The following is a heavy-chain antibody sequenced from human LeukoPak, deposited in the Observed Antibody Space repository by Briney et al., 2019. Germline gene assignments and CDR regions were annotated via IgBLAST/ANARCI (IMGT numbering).Heavy chain of an antibody. Sequence: GGSLRLSCAASGSTFSSYAMSWVRQAPGKGLEWVSAISGSGGSTYYADSVKGRFTISRDDSKNTVYLRMNSLRAEDTSVYFCARGGESSGYYYADYWGQGTLVTVSS. CDR3: ARGGESSGYYYADY. V-gene: IGHV3-23*01. CDR1: GSTFSSYA. CDR2: ISGSGGST. D-gene: IGHD3-22*01. J-gene: IGHJ4*02.